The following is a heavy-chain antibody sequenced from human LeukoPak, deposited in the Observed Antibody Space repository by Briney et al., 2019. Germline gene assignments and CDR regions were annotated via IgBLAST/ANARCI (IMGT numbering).Heavy chain of an antibody. CDR3: ARDQGSGDANFDY. CDR1: GGSISSYY. CDR2: IHYSGST. V-gene: IGHV4-59*01. Sequence: SETLSLTCIVSGGSISSYYWSWIRQPPGKGLEWIGYIHYSGSTYYNPSLKSRVTISVDTSTNQFSLNLSSVTAADTAVYYCARDQGSGDANFDYWGQGTLVTVSS. D-gene: IGHD4-17*01. J-gene: IGHJ4*02.